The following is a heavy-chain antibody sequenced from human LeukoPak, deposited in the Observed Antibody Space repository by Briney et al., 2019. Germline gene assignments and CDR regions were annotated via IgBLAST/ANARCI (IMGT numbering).Heavy chain of an antibody. V-gene: IGHV1-18*01. CDR3: ARDRGDSSGYAFDY. D-gene: IGHD3-22*01. Sequence: ASVKVSCKASGYTFTTYGISWVRQAPGQGLERMGWISAYNGDTNYAQKLQGRVTMTTDTSTSTAYMELRSLRSDDTAVYFCARDRGDSSGYAFDYWGQGTLVTVSS. CDR1: GYTFTTYG. CDR2: ISAYNGDT. J-gene: IGHJ4*02.